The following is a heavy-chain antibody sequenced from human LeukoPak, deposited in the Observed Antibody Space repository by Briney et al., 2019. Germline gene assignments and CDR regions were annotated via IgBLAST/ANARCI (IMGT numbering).Heavy chain of an antibody. V-gene: IGHV3-30*18. J-gene: IGHJ5*02. CDR2: ISYDGSNK. CDR3: AKDRAPTTWINWLDP. D-gene: IGHD4-17*01. Sequence: PGRSLRLSCAASGFTFSSYGMHWVRQAPGKGLEWVAVISYDGSNKYYADSVKGRFTISRDNSKNTLYLQMNSLRAEDTAVYYCAKDRAPTTWINWLDPWGQGTLVTVSS. CDR1: GFTFSSYG.